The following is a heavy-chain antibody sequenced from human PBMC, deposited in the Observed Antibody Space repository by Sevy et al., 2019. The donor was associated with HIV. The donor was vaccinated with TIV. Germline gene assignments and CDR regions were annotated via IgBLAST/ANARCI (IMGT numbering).Heavy chain of an antibody. D-gene: IGHD2-2*01. CDR2: TRNKANSYTT. J-gene: IGHJ6*02. CDR1: GFTFSDHY. V-gene: IGHV3-72*01. CDR3: ARDGGYCSSTSCTYYYYYGMDV. Sequence: GGSLRLSCAASGFTFSDHYMDWVRQAPGKGLEWVGRTRNKANSYTTEYAASVKGRFTISRDDSKNSLYLQMNSLKTEDTAVYYCARDGGYCSSTSCTYYYYYGMDVWGQGTTVTISS.